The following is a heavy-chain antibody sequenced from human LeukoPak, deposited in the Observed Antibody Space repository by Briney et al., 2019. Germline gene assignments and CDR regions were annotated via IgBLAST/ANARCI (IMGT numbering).Heavy chain of an antibody. J-gene: IGHJ4*02. CDR3: ARGLVRFLEWLSSLYLDY. Sequence: GGSLRLSCAASGFTFSSYWMSWVRQAPGKGLEWVANIKQDGSEKYYVDSVKGRFTISRDNAKNSLYLQMNSLRAEDTAVYYCARGLVRFLEWLSSLYLDYWGQGTLVTVSS. D-gene: IGHD3-3*01. V-gene: IGHV3-7*01. CDR2: IKQDGSEK. CDR1: GFTFSSYW.